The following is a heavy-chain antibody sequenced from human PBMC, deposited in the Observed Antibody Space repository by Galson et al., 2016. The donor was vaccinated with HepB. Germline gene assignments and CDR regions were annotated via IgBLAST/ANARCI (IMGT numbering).Heavy chain of an antibody. Sequence: SETLSLTCDGSSSGYYWSWIRQSPGKGLEWIGEIDYNGNTYYNPSLKRRTTISIDTSRHHFSLNLTSVTAADTAVYYCARVSFHSGRYNGLGRNGWFDPWGQGTLVTVSS. D-gene: IGHD1-26*01. CDR1: SSSGYY. J-gene: IGHJ5*02. CDR2: IDYNGNT. V-gene: IGHV4-34*01. CDR3: ARVSFHSGRYNGLGRNGWFDP.